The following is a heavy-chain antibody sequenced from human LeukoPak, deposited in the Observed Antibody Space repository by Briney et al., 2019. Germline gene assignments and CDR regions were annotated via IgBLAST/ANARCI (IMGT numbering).Heavy chain of an antibody. CDR1: GGSISSSSYY. D-gene: IGHD3-10*01. V-gene: IGHV3-66*01. CDR3: VRENGRGVISPYFDL. Sequence: ETLSLTCTVSGGSISSSSYYWGWIRQPPGKGLEWVSVIYSDGTTNYPGSVNGRFTISRDSSKNMVFLQMNSLRAEDTAVYYCVRENGRGVISPYFDLWGQGTLVTVSS. CDR2: IYSDGTT. J-gene: IGHJ4*02.